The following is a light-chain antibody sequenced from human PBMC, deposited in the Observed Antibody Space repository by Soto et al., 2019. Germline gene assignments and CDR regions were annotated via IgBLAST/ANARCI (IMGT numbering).Light chain of an antibody. V-gene: IGKV3-15*01. Sequence: EIGMTQSPATLSVSPGERATLSCRASQSVSSNLAWYQQKPGQAPRLLIYGASTRATGIPARFSGSGSGTEFTLTISSLRSEDFAVYYCQQYNNWPPYTFGQGTKLEIK. CDR3: QQYNNWPPYT. J-gene: IGKJ2*01. CDR2: GAS. CDR1: QSVSSN.